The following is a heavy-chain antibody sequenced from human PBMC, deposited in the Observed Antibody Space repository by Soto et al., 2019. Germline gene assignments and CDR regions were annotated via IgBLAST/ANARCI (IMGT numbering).Heavy chain of an antibody. CDR3: ARGAARHPSLDY. V-gene: IGHV4-34*01. CDR2: INHSGST. Sequence: SETLSLTCAVYGGSFSGYYWSWIRQPPGKGLEWIGEINHSGSTNYNPSLKSRVTISVDTSKNQFSLKLSPVTAADTAVYYCARGAARHPSLDYWGQGTLVTVSS. J-gene: IGHJ4*02. CDR1: GGSFSGYY. D-gene: IGHD6-6*01.